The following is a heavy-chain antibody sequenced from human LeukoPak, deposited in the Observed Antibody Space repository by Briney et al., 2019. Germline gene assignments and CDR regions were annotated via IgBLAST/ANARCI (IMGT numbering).Heavy chain of an antibody. J-gene: IGHJ4*02. CDR1: GGSFSGYY. CDR2: INHSGST. V-gene: IGHV4-34*01. D-gene: IGHD1-26*01. Sequence: SETLSLTCAVYGGSFSGYYWSWIRQPPGKGLEWIGEINHSGSTNYNPSLKGRVTISVDTSKNQFSLKLTSVTAADTAMYYCARIIVGATSYFDYWGQGTLVTVSS. CDR3: ARIIVGATSYFDY.